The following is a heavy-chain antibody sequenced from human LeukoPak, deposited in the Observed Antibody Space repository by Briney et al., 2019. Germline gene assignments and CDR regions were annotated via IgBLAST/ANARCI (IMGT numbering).Heavy chain of an antibody. D-gene: IGHD3-22*01. CDR1: GFTFSNAW. Sequence: PGGSLRLSCAASGFTFSNAWMSWVRQAPGKGLEWVSSISSSSSYIYYADSVKGRFTISRDNAKNSLYLQMNSLRAEDTAVYYCARVYPTSIYYYDIPGPFDYWGQGTLVTVSS. J-gene: IGHJ4*02. CDR2: ISSSSSYI. V-gene: IGHV3-21*01. CDR3: ARVYPTSIYYYDIPGPFDY.